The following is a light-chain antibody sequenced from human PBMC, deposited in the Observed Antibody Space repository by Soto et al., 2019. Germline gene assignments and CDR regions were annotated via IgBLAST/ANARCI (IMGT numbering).Light chain of an antibody. CDR1: QGIRND. CDR3: QQYGSSGK. Sequence: IQMTQSPSSLSASVGDRVTITCRASQGIRNDFSWYQQKPGKAPKRLIDAASSLNNGVASRFSVSGSGTEFTLTIRSLQPEDFAVDYCQQYGSSGKFGKGTKVDIK. J-gene: IGKJ1*01. V-gene: IGKV1-17*01. CDR2: AAS.